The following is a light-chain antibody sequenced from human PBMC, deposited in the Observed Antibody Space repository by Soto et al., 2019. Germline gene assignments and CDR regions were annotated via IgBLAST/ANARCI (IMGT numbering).Light chain of an antibody. CDR1: ISDIGGYEY. J-gene: IGLJ1*01. CDR2: EVT. V-gene: IGLV2-14*01. CDR3: SSYTDSSTLALYV. Sequence: QSALTQPASVSGSPGQSITISCTGTISDIGGYEYVSWYQQHPGKAPRLMIYEVTYRPSGVSNRFSGSKSGSTASLTISGLQAEDEADYYCSSYTDSSTLALYVFGTGTKVAVL.